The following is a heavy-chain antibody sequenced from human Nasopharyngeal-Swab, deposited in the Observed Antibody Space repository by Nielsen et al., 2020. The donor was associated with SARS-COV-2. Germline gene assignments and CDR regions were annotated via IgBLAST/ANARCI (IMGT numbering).Heavy chain of an antibody. D-gene: IGHD5-18*01. J-gene: IGHJ6*02. Sequence: SETLSLTCTVSGGSISSYYWSWIRQPPGKGLEWIGYIYYSGSTNYNPSLKRRVTISVDTSKNQFSLKLSSVTAADTAVYYCARQGGIQLWPTQYYYYGMDVWGQGTTVTVSS. V-gene: IGHV4-59*08. CDR2: IYYSGST. CDR3: ARQGGIQLWPTQYYYYGMDV. CDR1: GGSISSYY.